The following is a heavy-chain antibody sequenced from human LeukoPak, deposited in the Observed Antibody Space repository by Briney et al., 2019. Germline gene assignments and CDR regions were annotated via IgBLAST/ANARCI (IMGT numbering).Heavy chain of an antibody. V-gene: IGHV4-61*02. J-gene: IGHJ4*02. Sequence: PSQTLSLTCTVSGGSISSGSYYWSWIRQPAGKGLEWIGRIHPSGSTNYNPSLKSRVTLSVDTSKSEFSLKLSSVTAADTAVYYCARGPPPDLDYWGRGTLVTVSS. CDR2: IHPSGST. CDR3: ARGPPPDLDY. CDR1: GGSISSGSYY.